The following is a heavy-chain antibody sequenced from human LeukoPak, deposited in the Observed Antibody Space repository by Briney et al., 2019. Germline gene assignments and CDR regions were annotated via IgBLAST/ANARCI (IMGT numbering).Heavy chain of an antibody. D-gene: IGHD3-10*01. J-gene: IGHJ5*02. CDR3: ARSTGAINNWFDP. V-gene: IGHV3-48*01. CDR1: GFTFSSYS. CDR2: ISSSSSTI. Sequence: GGSLRLSCAASGFTFSSYSMNWVRQAPGKGLEWVSYISSSSSTIYYADSVKGRFTISRDNAKNSLYLQMNSLRAEDTAVYYCARSTGAINNWFDPWGQGTLVTVSS.